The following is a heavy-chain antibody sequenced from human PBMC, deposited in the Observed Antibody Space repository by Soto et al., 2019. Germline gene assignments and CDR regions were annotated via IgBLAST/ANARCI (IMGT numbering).Heavy chain of an antibody. D-gene: IGHD3-16*01. CDR2: ISSNGGST. CDR1: GFTFSSYA. V-gene: IGHV3-64*01. J-gene: IGHJ6*04. CDR3: ARGVYDTYGMDV. Sequence: DVQLVESGGGLVQPGGSLRLSCAASGFTFSSYAMHWVRQAPGKGLEYVSVISSNGGSTYYANSVKGRFTISRDNSKNTLYLQMGSLRAEDMAVYYCARGVYDTYGMDVWGEGTTVTVSS.